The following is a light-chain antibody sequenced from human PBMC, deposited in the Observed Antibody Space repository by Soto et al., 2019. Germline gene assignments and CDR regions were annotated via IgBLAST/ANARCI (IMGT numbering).Light chain of an antibody. CDR3: QQYGSSPQWT. V-gene: IGKV3-20*01. Sequence: EIVLTQSPATLSLSPGERATLSCRASQSVSSSYLAWYQQKPGQAPRLLIYGASSRATGIPDRFSGSGSGTDFTLTISRLEPEDFAVYYCQQYGSSPQWTFGQGTKVDI. J-gene: IGKJ1*01. CDR2: GAS. CDR1: QSVSSSY.